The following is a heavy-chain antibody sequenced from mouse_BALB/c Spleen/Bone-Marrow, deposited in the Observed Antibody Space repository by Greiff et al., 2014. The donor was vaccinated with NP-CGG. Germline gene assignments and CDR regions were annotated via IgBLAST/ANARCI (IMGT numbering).Heavy chain of an antibody. CDR2: ISDGGSYT. V-gene: IGHV5-4*02. J-gene: IGHJ3*01. CDR3: ANYYGSTWFAY. Sequence: VHVKQSGGGLVKPGGSLKLSCAASGFTFSDYYMYWVRQTPEKRLEWVATISDGGSYTYYPDSVKGRFTISRDNAKNNLYLQMSSLKSEDTTMYYCANYYGSTWFAYWGQGTLVTVSA. D-gene: IGHD1-1*01. CDR1: GFTFSDYY.